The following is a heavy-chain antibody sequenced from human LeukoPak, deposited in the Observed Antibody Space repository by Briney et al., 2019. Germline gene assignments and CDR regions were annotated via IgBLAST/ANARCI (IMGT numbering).Heavy chain of an antibody. Sequence: PGGSLRLSCAASRFTFSTYAMHWVRQAPGKGLEWVAVISYDGTNKNHADSVKGRFTISGDNSKNTLYLQMNSLRVEDTAVYYCTRGPGYHDSSYLDYWGQGTLVTVSS. CDR1: RFTFSTYA. V-gene: IGHV3-30*04. CDR2: ISYDGTNK. D-gene: IGHD3-22*01. CDR3: TRGPGYHDSSYLDY. J-gene: IGHJ4*02.